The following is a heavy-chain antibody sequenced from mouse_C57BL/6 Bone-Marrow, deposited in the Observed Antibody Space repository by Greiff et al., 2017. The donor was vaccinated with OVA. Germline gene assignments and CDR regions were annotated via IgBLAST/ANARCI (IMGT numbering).Heavy chain of an antibody. J-gene: IGHJ4*01. CDR3: SYYGSSPPYAMDY. D-gene: IGHD1-1*01. CDR1: GYTFTSYW. CDR2: IYPGNSDT. V-gene: IGHV1-5*01. Sequence: EVQRVESGTVLARPGASVKMSCKTSGYTFTSYWMHWVKQRPGQGLEWIGAIYPGNSDTSYNQKFKGKAKLTAGTSASTAYMELSSLTNEDSAVYYCSYYGSSPPYAMDYWGQGTSVTVSS.